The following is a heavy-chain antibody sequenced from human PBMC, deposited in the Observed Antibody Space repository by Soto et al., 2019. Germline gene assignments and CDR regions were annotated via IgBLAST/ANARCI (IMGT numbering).Heavy chain of an antibody. CDR3: AREGHDYSNYGDRNNYYGMDV. V-gene: IGHV4-31*03. CDR1: GGSIRSGGYY. D-gene: IGHD4-4*01. J-gene: IGHJ6*02. Sequence: QVQLQESGPGLVKPSQTLSLTCTVSGGSIRSGGYYWSWIRQHPGKGLEWNGYIYYSGSTYYNPSLKSGVTISVDKSKNQFSLNLSSVTAADTAVYYCAREGHDYSNYGDRNNYYGMDVWGQGTTVTVSS. CDR2: IYYSGST.